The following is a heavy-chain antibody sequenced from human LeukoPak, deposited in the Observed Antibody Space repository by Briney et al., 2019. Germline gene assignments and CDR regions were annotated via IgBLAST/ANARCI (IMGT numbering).Heavy chain of an antibody. CDR1: GFTFSSYA. CDR2: ISGSGGST. CDR3: AKPMAMDSSGYYLFDY. D-gene: IGHD3-22*01. J-gene: IGHJ4*02. Sequence: GGSLRLSCAASGFTFSSYAMSWVRQAPGKGLEWVSAISGSGGSTYYADSVKGRFTISRDNSKNTLYLQMNSLRAEDTAVYYCAKPMAMDSSGYYLFDYWGQGTLVTVSS. V-gene: IGHV3-23*01.